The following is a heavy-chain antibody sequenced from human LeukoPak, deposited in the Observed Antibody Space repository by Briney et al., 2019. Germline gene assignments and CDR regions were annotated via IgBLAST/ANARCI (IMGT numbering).Heavy chain of an antibody. CDR2: IYYNGGT. CDR3: ARDRGVAKWFDP. V-gene: IGHV4-39*01. D-gene: IGHD3-10*01. J-gene: IGHJ5*02. Sequence: SETLSLTCTVSGGSISSSSNYWGWIRQPPGKGLEWIGNIYYNGGTYYNPSLKSRVTISVDTSKNQFSLNLSSVTAADTAVYYCARDRGVAKWFDPWGQGTLVTVSS. CDR1: GGSISSSSNY.